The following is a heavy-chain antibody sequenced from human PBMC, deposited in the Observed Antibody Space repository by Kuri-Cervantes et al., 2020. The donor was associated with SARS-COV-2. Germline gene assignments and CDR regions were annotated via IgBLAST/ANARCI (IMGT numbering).Heavy chain of an antibody. Sequence: GGSLRLSCEGSGYSFTSYWSGWVRQMPGKGLEWMGIIYPGDSDTRYSPSFQGQVTISAAKSISTAYLQWSSLKATDTAMYYCARHLTGSYWYYYYMDVWGKRTTVTVSS. J-gene: IGHJ6*03. CDR1: GYSFTSYW. CDR3: ARHLTGSYWYYYYMDV. V-gene: IGHV5-51*01. D-gene: IGHD2-8*02. CDR2: IYPGDSDT.